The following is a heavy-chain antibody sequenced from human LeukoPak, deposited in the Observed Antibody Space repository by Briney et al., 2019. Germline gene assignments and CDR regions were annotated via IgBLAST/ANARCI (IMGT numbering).Heavy chain of an antibody. D-gene: IGHD1-26*01. CDR2: IYTSGST. Sequence: SETLSLTCTVSGGSISSYYWSWIRQPAGKGLEWIGRIYTSGSTNYNPSLKSRVTMSVDTSKNQFSLKLSSVTAADTAVYYCARGRPYSASYYDSDYWGQGTLVTVSS. CDR1: GGSISSYY. J-gene: IGHJ4*02. V-gene: IGHV4-4*07. CDR3: ARGRPYSASYYDSDY.